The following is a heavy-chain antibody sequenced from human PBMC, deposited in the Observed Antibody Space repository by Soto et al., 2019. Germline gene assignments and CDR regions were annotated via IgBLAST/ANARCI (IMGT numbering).Heavy chain of an antibody. CDR2: IIPIFGTA. Sequence: SVKVSCKASGGTFSSYAISWVRQAPGQGLEWMGGIIPIFGTANYAQKFQGRVTITADESTSTAYMELSSLRSEDTAVYYCARDLLKQMATIRNSYYYYGMDVWGQGTTVTV. CDR3: ARDLLKQMATIRNSYYYYGMDV. D-gene: IGHD5-12*01. V-gene: IGHV1-69*13. J-gene: IGHJ6*02. CDR1: GGTFSSYA.